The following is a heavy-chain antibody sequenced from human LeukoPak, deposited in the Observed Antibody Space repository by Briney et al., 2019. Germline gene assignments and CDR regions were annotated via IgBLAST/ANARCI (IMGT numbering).Heavy chain of an antibody. Sequence: GGSLRLSCAASGFTFSSYDMHWVRQATGKGLEWVSAIGTAGDTYYPGSVKGRFTISRENAKNSLYLQMNSLRAGDTAVYYCARGGGADAFDIWGQGTMVTVSS. CDR1: GFTFSSYD. CDR2: IGTAGDT. J-gene: IGHJ3*02. CDR3: ARGGGADAFDI. V-gene: IGHV3-13*01. D-gene: IGHD1-26*01.